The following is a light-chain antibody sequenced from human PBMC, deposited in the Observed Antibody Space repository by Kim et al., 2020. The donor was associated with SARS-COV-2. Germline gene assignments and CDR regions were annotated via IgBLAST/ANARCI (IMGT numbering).Light chain of an antibody. V-gene: IGLV3-19*01. CDR1: SLRTYS. CDR3: KSRDSSSNLLV. Sequence: SSELTQDPAVSVALGQTVRITCQGDSLRTYSASWFQQKPGQAPVLVIFAKNNRPSGIPDRFSGSSSGNTASLTITGAQAEDEADYYCKSRDSSSNLLVFGGGTQLTVL. CDR2: AKN. J-gene: IGLJ3*02.